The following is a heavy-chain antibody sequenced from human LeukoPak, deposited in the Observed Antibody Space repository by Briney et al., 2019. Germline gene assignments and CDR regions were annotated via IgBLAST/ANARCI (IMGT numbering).Heavy chain of an antibody. V-gene: IGHV1-24*01. J-gene: IGHJ5*02. CDR3: ATDLPGYGDYEVLDP. CDR1: GYTLTELS. Sequence: ASVKVSCKVSGYTLTELSMHWVRQAPGKGLEGRGGFDPEDGETIYAQKFQGRVTMTEDTSTDTAYMELSSLRSEDTAVYYCATDLPGYGDYEVLDPWGQGTLVTVSS. CDR2: FDPEDGET. D-gene: IGHD4-17*01.